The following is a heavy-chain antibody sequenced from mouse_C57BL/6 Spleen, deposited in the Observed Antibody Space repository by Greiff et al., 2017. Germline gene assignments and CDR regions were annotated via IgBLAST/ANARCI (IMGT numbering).Heavy chain of an antibody. J-gene: IGHJ4*01. CDR3: AGGGSPFWAMDY. Sequence: QVQLQQSGPELVKPGASVKISCKASGYAFSSSWMNWVKQRPGKGLEWIGRIYPGDGDTNYNGKFKGKATLTADKSSSTAYMQLSSLTSEDAAVYFCAGGGSPFWAMDYWGQGTSVTVSS. V-gene: IGHV1-82*01. CDR1: GYAFSSSW. CDR2: IYPGDGDT.